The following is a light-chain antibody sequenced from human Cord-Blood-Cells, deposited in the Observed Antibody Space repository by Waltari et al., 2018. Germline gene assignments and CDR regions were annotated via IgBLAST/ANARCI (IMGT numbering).Light chain of an antibody. CDR1: SSDVGGSNY. V-gene: IGLV2-14*01. CDR2: EVS. CDR3: SSYTSSSTLV. Sequence: QSALTQPASVSGSPGQSITISCTGTSSDVGGSNYVSWYQQHPGKDPKLMIYEVSNRPSGVSNRFSGSKSGNTASLTISGLQAEDEADYYCSSYTSSSTLVFGGGTKLTVL. J-gene: IGLJ3*02.